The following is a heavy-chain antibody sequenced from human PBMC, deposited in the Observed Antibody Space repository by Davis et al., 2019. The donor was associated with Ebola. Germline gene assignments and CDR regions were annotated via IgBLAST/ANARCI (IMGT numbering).Heavy chain of an antibody. D-gene: IGHD5-12*01. CDR1: GLTFSAFD. CDR2: ISSSGFLT. Sequence: GESLKISCAASGLTFSAFDLNWVRQAPGKGPEWVSYISSSGFLTYYADSVKGRFTISRDNAKNSLYLQMNSLRAEDTAVYYCARGGIVATIGQFDPWGQGTLVTVSS. CDR3: ARGGIVATIGQFDP. V-gene: IGHV3-48*03. J-gene: IGHJ5*02.